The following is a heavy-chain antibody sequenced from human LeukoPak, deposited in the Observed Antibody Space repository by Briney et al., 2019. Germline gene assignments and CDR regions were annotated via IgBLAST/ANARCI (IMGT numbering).Heavy chain of an antibody. J-gene: IGHJ4*02. D-gene: IGHD5-12*01. Sequence: ASVKVSCKASGYTFTGYYMHWARQAPGQGLEWMGWINPNSGVTKFAQRFQGRVTMTRDTSTSTAYLDLSSLRSDDTAVYYCATAVLYGGNDFDYWGQGTLVTVSS. V-gene: IGHV1-2*02. CDR2: INPNSGVT. CDR1: GYTFTGYY. CDR3: ATAVLYGGNDFDY.